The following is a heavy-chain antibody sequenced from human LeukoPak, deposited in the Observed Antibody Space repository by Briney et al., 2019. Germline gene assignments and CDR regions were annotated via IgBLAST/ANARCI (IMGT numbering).Heavy chain of an antibody. J-gene: IGHJ4*02. CDR1: GFTFSSYA. D-gene: IGHD5-18*01. CDR3: AKDRGYSYGYIDY. CDR2: ISGSGGST. Sequence: PGGSLRLSCAASGFTFSSYAMSWVRQAPGKGLEWVSAISGSGGSTYYADSVKGRFTISRDNSKDTLYLQMNSLRAEDTAVYYCAKDRGYSYGYIDYWGQGTLVTVSS. V-gene: IGHV3-23*01.